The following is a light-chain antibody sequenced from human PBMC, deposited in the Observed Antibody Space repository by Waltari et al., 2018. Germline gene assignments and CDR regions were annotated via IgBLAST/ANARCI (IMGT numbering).Light chain of an antibody. CDR1: QSVSSSY. Sequence: VLTQSPGTLSLSPGERATLSCRASQSVSSSYLAWYQQKPGQAPRLLIYGASSRATGIPDRFSGSGSGTDFTLTISRLEPEDFAVYYCQQYGSSPPLTFGGGTKVEIK. CDR3: QQYGSSPPLT. V-gene: IGKV3-20*01. CDR2: GAS. J-gene: IGKJ4*01.